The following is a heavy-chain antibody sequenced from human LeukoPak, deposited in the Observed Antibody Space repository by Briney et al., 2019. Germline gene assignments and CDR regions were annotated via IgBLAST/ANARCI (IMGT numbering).Heavy chain of an antibody. V-gene: IGHV1-18*01. Sequence: ASVKVSCKASGYTFTSYGISWVRQAPGQGLEWMGWISAYNGNTNYARKLQGRVTMTTDTSTSTAYMELRSLRSDDTAVYYCARDHSLIHYPYDSQIDYWGQGTLVTVSS. CDR2: ISAYNGNT. D-gene: IGHD3-3*01. CDR3: ARDHSLIHYPYDSQIDY. J-gene: IGHJ4*02. CDR1: GYTFTSYG.